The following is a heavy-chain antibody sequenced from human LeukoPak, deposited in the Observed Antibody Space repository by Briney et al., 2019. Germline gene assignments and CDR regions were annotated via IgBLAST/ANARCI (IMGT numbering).Heavy chain of an antibody. J-gene: IGHJ2*01. CDR2: IKQDGTKE. CDR1: GFTVSSNY. CDR3: ARAYFDL. V-gene: IGHV3-7*01. Sequence: GGSLRLSCAASGFTVSSNYMSWVRQAPGKGLEWVANIKQDGTKENYVDSVKGRFTVSRDNAKSLVYLQMSGLRAEDTAVYYCARAYFDLWGRGTLVTVSS.